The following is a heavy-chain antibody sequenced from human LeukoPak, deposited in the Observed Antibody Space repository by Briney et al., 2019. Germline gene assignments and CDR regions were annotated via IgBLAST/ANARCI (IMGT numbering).Heavy chain of an antibody. Sequence: PGRSLRLSCTASGFTFSSYAMHWVRQAPGKGLEWVAVISYDGSNKYYADSVKGRFTISRDNSKNTLYLQMNSLRAEDTAVYYCAKVGPGYQLLEHFNRFDPWGQGTLVTVSS. J-gene: IGHJ5*02. CDR2: ISYDGSNK. V-gene: IGHV3-30-3*01. D-gene: IGHD2-2*01. CDR1: GFTFSSYA. CDR3: AKVGPGYQLLEHFNRFDP.